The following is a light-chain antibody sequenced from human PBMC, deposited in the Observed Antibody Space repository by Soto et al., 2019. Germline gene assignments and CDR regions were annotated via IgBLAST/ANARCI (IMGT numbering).Light chain of an antibody. CDR2: GAS. V-gene: IGKV3-20*01. CDR3: QQYAGPPTT. J-gene: IGKJ5*01. CDR1: QTVSNNY. Sequence: IVLKQSPGTLSLSPGDRATLSCRASQTVSNNYLAWCQQKPGQAPRVIMYGASRRATGIQDRFSGGGSGTDFTLTIRRLEPEDFAGYFCQQYAGPPTTFGQGTRLEIK.